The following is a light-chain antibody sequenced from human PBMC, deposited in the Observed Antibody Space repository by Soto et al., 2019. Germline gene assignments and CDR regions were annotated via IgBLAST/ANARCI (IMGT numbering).Light chain of an antibody. Sequence: ALTHPPAASGSLGKSVTISCTGTSSDVGAYNYVSWYQQHPGKAPKLMIYEVTRRPSGVPDRFSGSKSGNTASLNVSGLQAEDEADYYCCSYADNTDYVFGTGTKV. V-gene: IGLV2-8*01. CDR2: EVT. CDR1: SSDVGAYNY. CDR3: CSYADNTDYV. J-gene: IGLJ1*01.